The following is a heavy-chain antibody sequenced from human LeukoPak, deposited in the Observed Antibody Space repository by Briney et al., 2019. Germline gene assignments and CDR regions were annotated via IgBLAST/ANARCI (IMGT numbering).Heavy chain of an antibody. CDR2: VRAYTGQK. J-gene: IGHJ6*02. D-gene: IGHD1-1*01. CDR3: ATVPRSVPPNGRYGMDV. V-gene: IGHV1-18*01. Sequence: GASVKVSCKASEGTFINSGISWVRQAPGQGLEWMGGVRAYTGQKIYADSLQDRLTVSIDIVTTTAHMELRSLRPDDTAVYYCATVPRSVPPNGRYGMDVWGRGTTVTVSS. CDR1: EGTFINSG.